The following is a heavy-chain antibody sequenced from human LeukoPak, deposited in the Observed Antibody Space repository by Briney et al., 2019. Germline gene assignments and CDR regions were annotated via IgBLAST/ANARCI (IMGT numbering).Heavy chain of an antibody. V-gene: IGHV4-4*07. CDR3: AREYILTGYYRAFDY. J-gene: IGHJ4*02. Sequence: SETLSLTCTVSGGSISSYYWSWIRQPAGKGLEWIGRIYTSGSTNYNPSLKSRVTMSVDTSKNQFSLKLSSVTAADTAVYYCAREYILTGYYRAFDYWGQGTLVTVSS. D-gene: IGHD3-9*01. CDR2: IYTSGST. CDR1: GGSISSYY.